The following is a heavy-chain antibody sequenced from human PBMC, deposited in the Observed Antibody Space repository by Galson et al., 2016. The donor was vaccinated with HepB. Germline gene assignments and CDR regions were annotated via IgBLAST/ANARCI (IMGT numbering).Heavy chain of an antibody. CDR1: GFTFSSFA. J-gene: IGHJ5*02. D-gene: IGHD2-15*01. Sequence: SLRLSCAASGFTFSSFAMSWVRQAPGKGLEWVSSISGYGGSTYYADSVKGRFTISRDNPKNMVYLQMNSLRVEDTAIYYCARAAGHCSVDRCPDWFDPWGQGTLVTVAS. V-gene: IGHV3-23*01. CDR3: ARAAGHCSVDRCPDWFDP. CDR2: ISGYGGST.